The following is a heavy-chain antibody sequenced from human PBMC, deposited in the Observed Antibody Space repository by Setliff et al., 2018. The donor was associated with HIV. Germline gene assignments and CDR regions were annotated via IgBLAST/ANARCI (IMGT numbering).Heavy chain of an antibody. CDR3: ARHDSGGYYSLDY. D-gene: IGHD3-22*01. CDR1: DDSISSNY. Sequence: PSETLSLTCTVSDDSISSNYWSWIRQSAGKGLEWVGRIYTGGRTNYNPSLKGRVTMSVDTSKNQFSLNLSSVTAADTAVYCCARHDSGGYYSLDYWGQGTLVTVS. V-gene: IGHV4-4*07. CDR2: IYTGGRT. J-gene: IGHJ4*02.